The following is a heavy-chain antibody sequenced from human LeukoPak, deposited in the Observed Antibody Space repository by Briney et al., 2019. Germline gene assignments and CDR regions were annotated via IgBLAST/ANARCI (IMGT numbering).Heavy chain of an antibody. D-gene: IGHD4-11*01. J-gene: IGHJ6*02. CDR1: GFTFSNRA. V-gene: IGHV3-30-3*01. CDR3: ARVSRDFYSNYYYYYGMDV. CDR2: ISYDGSNK. Sequence: GGSLRLSCAASGFTFSNRAMHWVRQAPGKGLEWVAVISYDGSNKYYADSVKGRFTISRDNSKNTLYLQMNSLRAEDTAVYYCARVSRDFYSNYYYYYGMDVWGQGTTVTVSS.